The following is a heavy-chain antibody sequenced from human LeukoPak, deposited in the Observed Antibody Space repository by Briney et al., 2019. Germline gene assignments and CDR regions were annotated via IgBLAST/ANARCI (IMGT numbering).Heavy chain of an antibody. CDR3: ARDLWGYDFLEAFDI. CDR2: IYTSGST. Sequence: SETLSLTCTVSGGSISSGSYYWSWIRQPAGKGLEWIGRIYTSGSTNYNPSLKSRVTISVDTSKNQFSLKLSSVTAADTAVYYCARDLWGYDFLEAFDIWGQGTMVTVSS. V-gene: IGHV4-61*02. D-gene: IGHD3-3*01. J-gene: IGHJ3*02. CDR1: GGSISSGSYY.